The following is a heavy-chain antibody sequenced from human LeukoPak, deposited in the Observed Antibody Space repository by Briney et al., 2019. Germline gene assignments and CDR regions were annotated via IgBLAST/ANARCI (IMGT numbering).Heavy chain of an antibody. Sequence: AGSLRLSCAASGFTVSSNYMSWVRQAPGKGLEWVSVIYSGGSTYYADSVKGRFTISRDNSKNTLYLQMNSLRAEDTAVYYCARSFRRALDIWGQGTMVTVSS. CDR1: GFTVSSNY. CDR3: ARSFRRALDI. J-gene: IGHJ3*02. D-gene: IGHD3-3*02. CDR2: IYSGGST. V-gene: IGHV3-66*02.